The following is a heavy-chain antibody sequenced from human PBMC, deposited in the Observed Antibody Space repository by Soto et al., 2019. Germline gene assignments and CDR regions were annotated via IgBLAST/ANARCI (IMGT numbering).Heavy chain of an antibody. D-gene: IGHD6-25*01. J-gene: IGHJ4*02. CDR3: ARSSGETFAQHDY. CDR1: DGSISSGLFY. V-gene: IGHV4-31*03. Sequence: SETLSLTCTVSDGSISSGLFYWTWIRQHPERGLEWIGYISYSVTTYSNPSLRSRLTMSIDTSKNQFSPKLASVTAPDTAIYYWARSSGETFAQHDYWGRLNRVTVSS. CDR2: ISYSVTT.